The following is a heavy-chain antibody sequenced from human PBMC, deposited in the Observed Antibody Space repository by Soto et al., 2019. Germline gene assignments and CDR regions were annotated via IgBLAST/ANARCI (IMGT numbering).Heavy chain of an antibody. CDR1: GDSSSSSTYF. J-gene: IGHJ4*02. V-gene: IGHV4-39*01. CDR3: ARHLGEGYFDY. Sequence: PSETLSLTCTVSGDSSSSSTYFWGWVRQPPGKGLEWIGSINYSGSTYYNPSLKSRVTISAATSKNHFSLKLSSVTAVDTAVYYCARHLGEGYFDYWGQGTLVTVSS. CDR2: INYSGST.